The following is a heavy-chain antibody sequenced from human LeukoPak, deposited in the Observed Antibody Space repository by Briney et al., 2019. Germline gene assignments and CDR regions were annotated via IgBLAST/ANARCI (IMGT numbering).Heavy chain of an antibody. D-gene: IGHD4-23*01. CDR3: ARDYGGNSVPLWFDP. J-gene: IGHJ5*02. Sequence: LETLSLTCTVSGGSISSSSYYWSWIRQPPGKGLEWIGYIYYSGSTNYNPSLKSRVTISVDTSKNQFSLKLSSVTAADTAVYYCARDYGGNSVPLWFDPWGQGTLVTVSS. CDR2: IYYSGST. V-gene: IGHV4-61*01. CDR1: GGSISSSSYY.